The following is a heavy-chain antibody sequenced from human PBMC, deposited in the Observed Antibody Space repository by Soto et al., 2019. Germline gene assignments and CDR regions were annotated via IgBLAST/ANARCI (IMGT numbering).Heavy chain of an antibody. J-gene: IGHJ4*02. V-gene: IGHV1-69*13. CDR1: GGTFSSYA. CDR3: ASMDPSYDYDSSLLPMHLPFDY. D-gene: IGHD3-22*01. Sequence: SVKVSCKASGGTFSSYAISWVRQAPGQGLEWMGGIIPIFGTANYAQKFQGRVTITADESTSTAYMELSSLRSEDTAVYYCASMDPSYDYDSSLLPMHLPFDYWGQGTLVTVSS. CDR2: IIPIFGTA.